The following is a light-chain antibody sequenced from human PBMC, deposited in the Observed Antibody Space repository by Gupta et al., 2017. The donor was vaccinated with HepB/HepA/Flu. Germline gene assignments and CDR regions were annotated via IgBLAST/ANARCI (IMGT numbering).Light chain of an antibody. CDR2: EVT. V-gene: IGLV2-8*01. CDR3: SAYAGNNIFV. Sequence: QSALTQPPSASGSPGQSVTISYTGTSSDVGRYNYFSWYQQHPGKAPNFMIYEVTKRPSGVTDRFSGSKSGNTASLTVSGLKAEEEADYYCSAYAGNNIFVFGTGTKVTVL. CDR1: SSDVGRYNY. J-gene: IGLJ1*01.